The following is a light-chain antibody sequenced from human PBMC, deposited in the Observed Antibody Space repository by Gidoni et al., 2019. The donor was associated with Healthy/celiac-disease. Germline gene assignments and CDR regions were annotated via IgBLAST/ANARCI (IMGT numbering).Light chain of an antibody. CDR2: LGS. CDR1: QSLLHSNGYNY. CDR3: MQALQTPPA. Sequence: DIVMTQSPLSLPVTPGEPDSISCRSSQSLLHSNGYNYLDWYLQKPGQSPQLLIYLGSNRASGVPDRFSGSGSGTDFTLNISRVEAEDVGVYYCMQALQTPPAFGGGTKVEIK. V-gene: IGKV2-28*01. J-gene: IGKJ4*01.